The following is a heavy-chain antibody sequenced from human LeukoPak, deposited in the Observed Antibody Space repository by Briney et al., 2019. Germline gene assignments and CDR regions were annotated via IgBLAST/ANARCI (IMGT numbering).Heavy chain of an antibody. CDR2: ISYDGSNK. J-gene: IGHJ4*02. CDR1: GFTFSSYG. Sequence: GRSLRLSCAASGFTFSSYGMHWVRQAPGKGLEWVAVISYDGSNKCYADSVKGRFTISRDNSKNTLYLQMNSLRAEDTAVYYCAKDLGVTASGYWGQGTLVTVSS. D-gene: IGHD1-14*01. V-gene: IGHV3-30*18. CDR3: AKDLGVTASGY.